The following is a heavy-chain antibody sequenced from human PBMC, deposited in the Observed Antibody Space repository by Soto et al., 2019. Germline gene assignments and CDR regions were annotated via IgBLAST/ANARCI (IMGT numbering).Heavy chain of an antibody. CDR2: IYYSGST. D-gene: IGHD6-6*01. CDR3: ARDRVVFQQLVGVYYYGMDV. V-gene: IGHV4-59*01. CDR1: GGSISSYY. Sequence: PSETLSLTCTVSGGSISSYYWSWIRQPPGKGLEWIGYIYYSGSTNYNPSLKSRVTISVDTSKNQFSLKLSSVTAADTAVYYCARDRVVFQQLVGVYYYGMDVWGQGTTVTVSS. J-gene: IGHJ6*02.